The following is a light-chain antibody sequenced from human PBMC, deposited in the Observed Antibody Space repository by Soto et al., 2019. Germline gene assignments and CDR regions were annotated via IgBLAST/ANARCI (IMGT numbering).Light chain of an antibody. Sequence: SXSPGQXXTISCTGTSSDIGGYNYVSWYQQYPGKAPELVIYDVSNRPSGVSNRFSGSKSGNTASLTISGLQAEDEADYYCSSYTSSTTVRVFGTGPKVTV. V-gene: IGLV2-14*03. CDR3: SSYTSSTTVRV. CDR2: DVS. J-gene: IGLJ1*01. CDR1: SSDIGGYNY.